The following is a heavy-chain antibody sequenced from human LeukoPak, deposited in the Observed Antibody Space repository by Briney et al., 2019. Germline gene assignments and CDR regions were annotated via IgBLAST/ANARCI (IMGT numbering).Heavy chain of an antibody. CDR2: ISPDGNSE. V-gene: IGHV3-30*18. CDR1: GFTFSTFG. Sequence: GGSLRLSCAASGFTFSTFGIHWVRQAPGKGLEWVAAISPDGNSEYYADSVKGRFTISRDNSKNMIYLQMNSLRGEDSAVYYCAKVNNCDDYWGQGTLVTVSS. D-gene: IGHD1-1*01. CDR3: AKVNNCDDY. J-gene: IGHJ4*02.